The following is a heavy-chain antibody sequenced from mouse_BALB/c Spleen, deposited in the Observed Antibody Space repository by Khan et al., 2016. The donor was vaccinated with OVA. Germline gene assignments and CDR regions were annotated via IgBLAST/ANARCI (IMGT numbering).Heavy chain of an antibody. V-gene: IGHV3-2*02. CDR1: GYSITSDYA. Sequence: VQLKESGPGLVKPSQSLSLTCTVTGYSITSDYAWNWIRQFPGNKLEWMGYISYSGSTSYNPSLKSRISITRDLSKNQFFLQLKSVTTEDTATYYCARDGSRYNYAMDYWGQGTAVTVSS. CDR3: ARDGSRYNYAMDY. CDR2: ISYSGST. D-gene: IGHD2-3*01. J-gene: IGHJ4*01.